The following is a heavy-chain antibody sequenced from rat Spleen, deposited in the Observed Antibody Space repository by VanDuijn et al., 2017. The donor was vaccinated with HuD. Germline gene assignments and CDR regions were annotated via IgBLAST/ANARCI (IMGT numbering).Heavy chain of an antibody. J-gene: IGHJ3*01. CDR2: INSAGNA. CDR1: GYSITSNY. Sequence: EVQLQESGPGLVKPSQSLSLTCSVTGYSITSNYWGWIRKFPGNKMEWMGYINSAGNANYNPSLKSRISITRDTSKNQFFLQVNSVTTEDTATYYCARSDGVHYYLPFADWGQGTLVTVSS. D-gene: IGHD1-12*02. V-gene: IGHV3-3*01. CDR3: ARSDGVHYYLPFAD.